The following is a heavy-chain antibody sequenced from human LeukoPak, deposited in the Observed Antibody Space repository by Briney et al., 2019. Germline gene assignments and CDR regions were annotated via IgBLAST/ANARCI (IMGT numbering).Heavy chain of an antibody. D-gene: IGHD7-27*01. CDR2: IYASGST. V-gene: IGHV4-4*07. Sequence: SETLCLTCTVPGDSLSGSYWCWIRQPAGKGLEWIGRIYASGSTAYNASLKSRVTMSVDTSKNQFSLRLTSVTAADTAVYYCAKVGLNWGSDWYFDLWGRGTLVTVSS. J-gene: IGHJ2*01. CDR1: GDSLSGSY. CDR3: AKVGLNWGSDWYFDL.